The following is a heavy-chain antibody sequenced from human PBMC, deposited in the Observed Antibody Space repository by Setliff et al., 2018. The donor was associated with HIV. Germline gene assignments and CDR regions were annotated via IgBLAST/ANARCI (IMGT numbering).Heavy chain of an antibody. CDR1: GYSISSGFY. CDR3: ARDAPTVYANGWFDP. J-gene: IGHJ5*02. Sequence: ETPSLTCAVSGYSISSGFYWGWIRQPPGKGLEWIGSIYHSGSTYYNPSLRSRVTISVDTSKNQFSLKLSSVTAADTAVYYCARDAPTVYANGWFDPWGQGTLVTVSS. CDR2: IYHSGST. V-gene: IGHV4-38-2*02. D-gene: IGHD2-8*01.